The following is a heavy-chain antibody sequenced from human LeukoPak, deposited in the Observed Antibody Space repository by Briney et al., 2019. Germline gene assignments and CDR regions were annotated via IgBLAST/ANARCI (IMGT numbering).Heavy chain of an antibody. CDR3: ARWRWQQSEFDY. J-gene: IGHJ4*02. Sequence: PGGSLRLSFAASAFTFSSYSMNWVRQAPGKGLEWVASTHQYGGENHYADSVKGRFTISRDNAKNSVYLQMNSLRVEDTAVYYCARWRWQQSEFDYWGQGTLVTVSS. D-gene: IGHD5-24*01. CDR2: THQYGGEN. V-gene: IGHV3-7*01. CDR1: AFTFSSYS.